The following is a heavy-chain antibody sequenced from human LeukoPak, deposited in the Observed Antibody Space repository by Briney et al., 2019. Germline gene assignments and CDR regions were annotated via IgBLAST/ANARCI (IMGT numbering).Heavy chain of an antibody. J-gene: IGHJ4*02. D-gene: IGHD3-10*01. CDR1: GFTFSSYA. CDR2: ISGSGGST. CDR3: AGATFGELLAH. Sequence: GGSLRLSCAASGFTFSSYAMSWFRQAPGKGLEWVSAISGSGGSTYYADSVKGRFTIFRDNSKNTLHLLMNSLRPEGTAVYYCAGATFGELLAHWGQGTVVTVSS. V-gene: IGHV3-23*01.